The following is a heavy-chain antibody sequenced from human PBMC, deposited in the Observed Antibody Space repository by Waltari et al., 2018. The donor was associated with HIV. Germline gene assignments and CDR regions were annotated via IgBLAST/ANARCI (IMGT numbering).Heavy chain of an antibody. D-gene: IGHD4-4*01. CDR3: AREGARMTTMIYYYYGMDV. V-gene: IGHV1-2*06. J-gene: IGHJ6*02. CDR2: TNPKSGGT. Sequence: QVQLVQSGAEVKKPGASVKASCKASGYTFTGYYMHWVRQAPGQGLEWMGRTNPKSGGTNYAQEFQGRVTMTRDTSIITADMELSRLRSDDTAVYYVAREGARMTTMIYYYYGMDVWGQGTTVTVSS. CDR1: GYTFTGYY.